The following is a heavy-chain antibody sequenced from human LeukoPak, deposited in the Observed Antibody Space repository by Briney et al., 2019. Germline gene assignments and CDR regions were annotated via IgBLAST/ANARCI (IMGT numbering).Heavy chain of an antibody. J-gene: IGHJ6*02. D-gene: IGHD3-22*01. CDR1: GASISSDVYY. CDR2: IYTSGTT. V-gene: IGHV4-61*02. CDR3: ARVGSSGYDSADPDYYYYGMDV. Sequence: SETLSLTCTVSGASISSDVYYWTWIRQAAGKRLEWIGRIYTSGTTNYNPSLKSRVTISVDTSKNQFSLKLSSVTAADTAVYYCARVGSSGYDSADPDYYYYGMDVWGQGTTVTVSS.